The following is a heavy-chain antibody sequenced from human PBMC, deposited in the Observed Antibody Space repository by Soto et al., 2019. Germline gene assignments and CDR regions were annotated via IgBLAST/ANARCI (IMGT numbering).Heavy chain of an antibody. D-gene: IGHD2-15*01. J-gene: IGHJ6*02. CDR3: ARELGYCSGGSCYSSYYYYYGMDV. V-gene: IGHV1-3*01. CDR2: INAGNGNT. CDR1: GYTFTSYA. Sequence: ASVKVSCKASGYTFTSYAMHWVRQAPGQRLEWKGWINAGNGNTKYSQKFQGRVTITRDTSASTAYMELISLRSEDTAVYYCARELGYCSGGSCYSSYYYYYGMDVWGQGTTVTVSS.